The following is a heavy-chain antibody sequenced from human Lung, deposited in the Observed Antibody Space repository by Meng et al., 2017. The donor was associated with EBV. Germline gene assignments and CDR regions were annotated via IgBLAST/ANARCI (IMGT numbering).Heavy chain of an antibody. V-gene: IGHV6-1*01. J-gene: IGHJ2*01. CDR3: ARGATSVLDL. CDR2: TYYRSKWYN. Sequence: VQRPQSGPSLVKPALHLSFPCVISWDSDSSRIAVWTRIRQSQSRGLELLGRTYYRSKWYNDYAVFVKSRITINPDTSKNQFSLQLNSVTPEDTAVYYCARGATSVLDLWGRGTLVTVSS. CDR1: WDSDSSRIAV.